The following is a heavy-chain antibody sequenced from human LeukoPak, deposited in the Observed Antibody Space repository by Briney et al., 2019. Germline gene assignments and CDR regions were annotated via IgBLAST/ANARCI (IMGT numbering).Heavy chain of an antibody. J-gene: IGHJ6*03. V-gene: IGHV4-4*02. Sequence: SETLSLTCAVSGGSISSNNWWSWVRQPPGKGLEWIGEIYHSGSTNYNPSLKSRVTISVDTSKNQFSLKLSSVTAADTAVYYCARESYGGYYYMDVWGKGTTVTISS. CDR3: ARESYGGYYYMDV. D-gene: IGHD5-18*01. CDR1: GGSISSNNW. CDR2: IYHSGST.